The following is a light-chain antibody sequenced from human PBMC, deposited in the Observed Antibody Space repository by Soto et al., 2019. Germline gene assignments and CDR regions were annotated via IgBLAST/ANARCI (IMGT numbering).Light chain of an antibody. Sequence: QSALTQPASVSGSPGQSITISCTGINSDVGAYNLVSWYQQYPGKAPKLMIYDVTNRPSGVSNRFSGSKSGNTASLTISGCQAEAEADYYCSSYTTASTLGVFGTGTKLTAL. V-gene: IGLV2-14*01. CDR2: DVT. CDR3: SSYTTASTLGV. J-gene: IGLJ1*01. CDR1: NSDVGAYNL.